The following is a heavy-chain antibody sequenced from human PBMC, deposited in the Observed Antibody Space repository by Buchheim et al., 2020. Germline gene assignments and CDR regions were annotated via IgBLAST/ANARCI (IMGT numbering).Heavy chain of an antibody. CDR3: ARDGSYCTNGVCNRSYWYFDL. J-gene: IGHJ2*01. D-gene: IGHD2-8*01. CDR1: GGSISSGGYY. Sequence: QVQLQESGPGLVKPSQTLSLTCTVSGGSISSGGYYWSWIRQHPGKGLEWIGYIYYSGSTYYNPSLKSRVTISVDTSKNQFSLKLSSVTAADTAVYYCARDGSYCTNGVCNRSYWYFDLWGRGTL. V-gene: IGHV4-31*03. CDR2: IYYSGST.